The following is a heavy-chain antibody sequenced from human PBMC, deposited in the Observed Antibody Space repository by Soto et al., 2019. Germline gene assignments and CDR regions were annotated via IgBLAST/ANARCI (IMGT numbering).Heavy chain of an antibody. D-gene: IGHD6-19*01. J-gene: IGHJ5*02. CDR2: MNPNSGNT. Sequence: VSVKVSCKASGYTFTSYDINWVRQATGQGLEWMGLMNPNSGNTGYAHKFQGRVTMTRNTSISTAYMELSSLRSEDTAVYYCARGLSIAVAGKRNWFDXWGQGTLVTVSX. CDR3: ARGLSIAVAGKRNWFDX. CDR1: GYTFTSYD. V-gene: IGHV1-8*01.